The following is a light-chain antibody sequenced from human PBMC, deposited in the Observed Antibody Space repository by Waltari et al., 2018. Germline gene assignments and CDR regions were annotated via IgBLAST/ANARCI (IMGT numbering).Light chain of an antibody. CDR2: DVS. Sequence: QSALTQPASVSGSPGQSLTISCTGTSSDVGGYNYVSWYQQHPGKAPTLMIFDVSNRPSVVSNRFSGFKSGNTASLTISGLQAEDEADYYCSSYISSSTLEVVGGGTRLTVL. CDR3: SSYISSSTLEV. J-gene: IGLJ3*02. CDR1: SSDVGGYNY. V-gene: IGLV2-14*03.